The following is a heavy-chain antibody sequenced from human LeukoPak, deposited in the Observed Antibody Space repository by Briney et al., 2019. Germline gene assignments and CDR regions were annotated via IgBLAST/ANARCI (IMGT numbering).Heavy chain of an antibody. D-gene: IGHD3-10*01. CDR3: ARDEHSMVRGVIGY. J-gene: IGHJ4*02. CDR1: GGTFSSYA. V-gene: IGHV1-69*04. Sequence: GSSVKVSCKASGGTFSSYAISWVRQAPGQGLEWMGRIIPILGIANYAQKFQGRVTITADKSTSTACMELSSLRSEDTAVYYCARDEHSMVRGVIGYWGQGTLVTVSS. CDR2: IIPILGIA.